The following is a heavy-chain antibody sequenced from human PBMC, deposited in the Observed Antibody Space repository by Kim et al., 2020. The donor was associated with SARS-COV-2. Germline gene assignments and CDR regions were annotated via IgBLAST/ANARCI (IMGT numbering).Heavy chain of an antibody. CDR1: GGSISSSSYY. J-gene: IGHJ6*02. CDR3: ASPTGDSGYDYYYYYGMDV. CDR2: IYYSGST. D-gene: IGHD5-12*01. Sequence: SETLSLTCTVSGGSISSSSYYWGWIRQPPGKGLEWIGSIYYSGSTYYNPSLKSRVTISVDTSKNQFSLKLSSVTAADTAVYYCASPTGDSGYDYYYYYGMDVWGQGTTVTVSS. V-gene: IGHV4-39*01.